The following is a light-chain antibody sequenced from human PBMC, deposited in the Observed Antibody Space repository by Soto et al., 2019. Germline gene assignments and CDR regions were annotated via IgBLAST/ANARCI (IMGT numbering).Light chain of an antibody. CDR3: QSNDNGLSGSDV. J-gene: IGLJ1*01. V-gene: IGLV1-40*01. CDR1: SSNIGSGYD. CDR2: GDS. Sequence: QSVLTQPPSVSRAPGHRVTISCTGSSSNIGSGYDVNWYQQLPETAPKLLIFGDSNRPSGVPDRFSGSKSGTSASLVITGLQADDEADYYCQSNDNGLSGSDVFGTGTKVTVL.